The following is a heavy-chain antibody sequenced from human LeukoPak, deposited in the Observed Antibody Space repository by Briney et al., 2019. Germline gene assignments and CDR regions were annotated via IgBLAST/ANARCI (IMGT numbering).Heavy chain of an antibody. CDR3: AKDRSSSWALDY. Sequence: PGRSLRLSCAASGFTFSNYNMHWVRQAPGKGLEWVAVMSYDGSNKYYVDSVKGRFTISRDNSENTLYLQMNSLRAEDTAVYYCAKDRSSSWALDYWGQGTLVTVSS. V-gene: IGHV3-30*18. CDR2: MSYDGSNK. CDR1: GFTFSNYN. J-gene: IGHJ4*02. D-gene: IGHD6-13*01.